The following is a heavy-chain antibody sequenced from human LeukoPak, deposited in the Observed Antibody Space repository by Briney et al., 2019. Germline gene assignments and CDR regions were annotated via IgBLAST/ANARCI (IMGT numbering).Heavy chain of an antibody. J-gene: IGHJ4*02. D-gene: IGHD5-12*01. Sequence: GGSLRLSCADSGFLFSNSWMAWVRQAPGRGLEWLANINQDGSAKTCVDSVEGRFTISRDNAKNSLYLQMNSLRAEDTAMYYCARDSGYNAFDYWGQGTLVTVSS. CDR2: INQDGSAK. CDR1: GFLFSNSW. V-gene: IGHV3-7*05. CDR3: ARDSGYNAFDY.